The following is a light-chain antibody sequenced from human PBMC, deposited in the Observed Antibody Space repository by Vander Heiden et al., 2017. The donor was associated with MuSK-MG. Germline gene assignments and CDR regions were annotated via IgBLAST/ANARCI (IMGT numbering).Light chain of an antibody. V-gene: IGKV3-11*01. CDR1: QSVSSY. J-gene: IGKJ2*01. CDR3: QQRSDWHS. Sequence: EIVLTQSPGTLSLSPGERATLSCRASQSVSSYLAWYQQKPGQAPRLLIYDASNRATGIPDRFSGSGSGTDFTLTISSLEPEDYAVYYCQQRSDWHSFGQGTKLEIK. CDR2: DAS.